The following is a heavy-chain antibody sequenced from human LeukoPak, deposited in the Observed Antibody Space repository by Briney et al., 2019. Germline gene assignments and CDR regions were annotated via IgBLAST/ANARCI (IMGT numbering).Heavy chain of an antibody. CDR1: GFTVSSNY. CDR3: VRDPSCSGGGCYYYYGMDV. CDR2: IYSGGST. Sequence: GGSLRLSCAASGFTVSSNYMSWVRQAPGKGLEWVSVIYSGGSTYYADSVKGRFTISRDNSKNTLYLQMNSLRAEDTAVYYCVRDPSCSGGGCYYYYGMDVWGQGTTVTVSS. D-gene: IGHD2-15*01. J-gene: IGHJ6*02. V-gene: IGHV3-53*01.